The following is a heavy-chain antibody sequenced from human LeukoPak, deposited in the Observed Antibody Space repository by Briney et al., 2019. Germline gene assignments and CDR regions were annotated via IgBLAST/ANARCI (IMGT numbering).Heavy chain of an antibody. D-gene: IGHD3-16*02. J-gene: IGHJ3*02. CDR3: AADSDSRVRLGELSSDLEAFDI. V-gene: IGHV1-2*02. CDR1: GYTFTGYY. Sequence: GASVKVSCKASGYTFTGYYMHWVRQAPGQGLEWMGWINPNSGGTNYAQKFQGRVTMTRDTSISTAYMELSSLRSEDTAVYYCAADSDSRVRLGELSSDLEAFDIWGQGTLVTGSS. CDR2: INPNSGGT.